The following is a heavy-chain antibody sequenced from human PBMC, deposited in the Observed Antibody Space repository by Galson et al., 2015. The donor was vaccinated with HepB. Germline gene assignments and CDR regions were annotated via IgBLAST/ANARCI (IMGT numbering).Heavy chain of an antibody. V-gene: IGHV5-10-1*01. J-gene: IGHJ4*02. Sequence: QSGAEVKKPGESLRISCKGSGYSFTSYWISWVRQMPGKGLEWMGRIDPSDSYTNYSPSFQGHVTISADKSISTAYLQWSSLKASDTAMYYCAMSMGTEQQLGYFDYWGQGTLVTVSS. CDR3: AMSMGTEQQLGYFDY. D-gene: IGHD6-13*01. CDR2: IDPSDSYT. CDR1: GYSFTSYW.